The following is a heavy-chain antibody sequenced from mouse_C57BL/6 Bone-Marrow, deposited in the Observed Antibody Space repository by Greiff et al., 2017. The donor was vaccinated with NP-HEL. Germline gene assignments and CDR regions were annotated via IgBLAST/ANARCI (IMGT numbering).Heavy chain of an antibody. CDR1: GYGFSSSW. D-gene: IGHD1-1*01. CDR2: IYPGDGDT. Sequence: VQLQQSGPELVKPGASVKISCKASGYGFSSSWMNWVKQRPGQGLEWIGRIYPGDGDTNYNGKFKGKATLTADKSSSTAYMQLSSLTSEDSAVYFCARKNNYYGSSFDYWGQGTTLTVSS. CDR3: ARKNNYYGSSFDY. J-gene: IGHJ2*01. V-gene: IGHV1-82*01.